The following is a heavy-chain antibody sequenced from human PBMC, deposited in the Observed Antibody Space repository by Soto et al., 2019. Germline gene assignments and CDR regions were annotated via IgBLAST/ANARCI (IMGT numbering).Heavy chain of an antibody. CDR1: GFTFSSYS. J-gene: IGHJ4*02. CDR3: ARDTPEYCSSTSCYRPLDY. CDR2: ISSSSSTI. D-gene: IGHD2-2*01. V-gene: IGHV3-48*02. Sequence: GGSLRLSCAASGFTFSSYSMNWVRQAPGEGLEWVSYISSSSSTIYYADSVKGRFTISRDNAKNSLYLQMNSLRDEDTAVYYCARDTPEYCSSTSCYRPLDYWGQGTMVTVSS.